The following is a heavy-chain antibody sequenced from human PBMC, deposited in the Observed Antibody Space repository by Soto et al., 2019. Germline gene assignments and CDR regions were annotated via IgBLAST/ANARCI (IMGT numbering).Heavy chain of an antibody. CDR3: AKDIRATNHNVGYYGSGSYYADDAFDS. D-gene: IGHD3-10*01. CDR1: GFTFDDYA. Sequence: EVELVESGGGLVQPGRSLRLSCAASGFTFDDYAMHWVRQAPGKGLEWVSGISWNSGSIGYADSVKGRFTISRDNAKNSLYLQMNSLRAEDTALYYCAKDIRATNHNVGYYGSGSYYADDAFDSWGQGTMVTVSS. J-gene: IGHJ3*02. CDR2: ISWNSGSI. V-gene: IGHV3-9*01.